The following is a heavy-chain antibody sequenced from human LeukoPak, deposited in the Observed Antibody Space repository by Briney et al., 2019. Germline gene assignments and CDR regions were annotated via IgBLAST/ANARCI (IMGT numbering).Heavy chain of an antibody. CDR1: GFTFDDYA. CDR3: AKAGFSSSPDY. J-gene: IGHJ4*02. V-gene: IGHV3-9*01. Sequence: PGGSLRLSCAASGFTFDDYAMHWVRQAPGKGLEWVSGISWNSGSIGYADSVKGRFTISRDNSKNTLYLQMNSLRAEDTAVYYCAKAGFSSSPDYWGQGTLVTVSS. CDR2: ISWNSGSI. D-gene: IGHD6-6*01.